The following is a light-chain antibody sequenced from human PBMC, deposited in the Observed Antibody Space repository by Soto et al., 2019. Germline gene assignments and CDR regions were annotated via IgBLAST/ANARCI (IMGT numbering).Light chain of an antibody. V-gene: IGKV3-15*01. CDR3: QHYNEWPLT. J-gene: IGKJ4*01. CDR1: KSVSNN. CDR2: GAA. Sequence: ETVMTQSPATLSESQGERATLSCRASKSVSNNLAWYQQKPGQAPRLLIYGAAARATGIPARFSGSGFGTDFTLTIRSLQSEDSAFYYCQHYNEWPLTFGGGTKVEIK.